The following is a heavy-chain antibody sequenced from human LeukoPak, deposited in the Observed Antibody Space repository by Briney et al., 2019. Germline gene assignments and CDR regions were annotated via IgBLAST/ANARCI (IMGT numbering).Heavy chain of an antibody. J-gene: IGHJ4*02. CDR1: GFTFDDYG. CDR3: ARGYGDYEFFFNY. CDR2: INWNGGST. V-gene: IGHV3-20*04. Sequence: GGSQRLSCAASGFTFDDYGMSWVRQAPGKGLEWVSGINWNGGSTGYADSVKGRFTISRDNAKNSQYLQMNSLGAEDTAFYYCARGYGDYEFFFNYWGLGTLVTVSS. D-gene: IGHD4-17*01.